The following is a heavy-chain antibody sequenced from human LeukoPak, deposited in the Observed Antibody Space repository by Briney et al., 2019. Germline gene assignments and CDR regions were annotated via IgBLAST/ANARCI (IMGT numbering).Heavy chain of an antibody. CDR2: SQTTKPNSCTT. CDR1: ALTITDHH. D-gene: IGHD6-13*01. V-gene: IGHV3-72*01. J-gene: IGHJ4*02. CDR3: IRVVTTSSGWYHFDN. Sequence: GGSMRLSWAASALTITDHHMDWVRHPQREGREWVGRSQTTKPNSCTTENAASVKDRFTISRDDSKNSLYLQLNSLKTEDTAVYYCIRVVTTSSGWYHFDNWGQGTLVTVSS.